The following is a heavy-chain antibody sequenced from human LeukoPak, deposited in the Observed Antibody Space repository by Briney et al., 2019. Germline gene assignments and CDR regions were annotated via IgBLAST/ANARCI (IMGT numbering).Heavy chain of an antibody. CDR3: ALRKRGRYFDY. D-gene: IGHD1-26*01. CDR1: GFTVSFYA. J-gene: IGHJ4*02. Sequence: PGGSLRLSCAASGFTVSFYAMSWVRQAPGKGLEWVSVIAGGGSSTYYADSVKGRFTISRDNSKNTLYLQMNSLRVEDTAVYYCALRKRGRYFDYWGQGTLVTVSS. V-gene: IGHV3-23*01. CDR2: IAGGGSST.